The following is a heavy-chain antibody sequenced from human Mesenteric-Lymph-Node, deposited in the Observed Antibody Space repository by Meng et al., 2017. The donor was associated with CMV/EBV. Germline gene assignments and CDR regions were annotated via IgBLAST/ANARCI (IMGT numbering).Heavy chain of an antibody. D-gene: IGHD3-3*02. CDR1: GFTFSSYS. V-gene: IGHV3-48*01. CDR2: ISSSSSTI. Sequence: GESLKISCAASGFTFSSYSMNWVRQAPGKGLEWVSYISSSSSTIYYADSVKGRFTISRDNSKNTLHLQMNSLRAEDTAVYYCAKSTPLASYYYYYGMDVWGQGTTVTVSS. J-gene: IGHJ6*02. CDR3: AKSTPLASYYYYYGMDV.